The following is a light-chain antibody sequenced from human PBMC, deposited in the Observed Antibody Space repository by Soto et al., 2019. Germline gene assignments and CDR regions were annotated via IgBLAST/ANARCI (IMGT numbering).Light chain of an antibody. CDR2: EGS. J-gene: IGLJ3*02. CDR3: CSYAGSSSWV. Sequence: QSALTQPASVSGSPGQSITISCTGTSSDVGTYNLVSWYQQHPGKAPKLMIYEGSKRPSRVSNRFSGSKSGNTASLTISGLQAEDEADYYCCSYAGSSSWVFGGGTKVTVL. V-gene: IGLV2-23*01. CDR1: SSDVGTYNL.